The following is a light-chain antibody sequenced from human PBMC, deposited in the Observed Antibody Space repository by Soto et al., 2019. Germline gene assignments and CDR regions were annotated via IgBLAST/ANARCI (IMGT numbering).Light chain of an antibody. CDR1: QSISNS. Sequence: DIQMTQSPSSLSASVGDRVTISCRASQSISNSLNWYQQKPGNAPKLLIYAASSLQSGVPSRFSGSGSVTDFTLTISSLQPADFATYYFQQTNITPLTFGGGTKVEI. V-gene: IGKV1-39*01. CDR2: AAS. CDR3: QQTNITPLT. J-gene: IGKJ4*01.